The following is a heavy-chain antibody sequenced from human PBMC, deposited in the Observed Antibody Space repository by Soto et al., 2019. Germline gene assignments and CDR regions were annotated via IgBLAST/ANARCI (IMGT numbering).Heavy chain of an antibody. CDR3: ARDLSGGSSWYEFDS. J-gene: IGHJ4*02. V-gene: IGHV4-59*01. Sequence: NPSETLSLTCTVSGDSIRSSYWSWVRQPPGKGLEWIGYVHYSGATNSNPSLKSRVTISADTSKNQFSLKVVSVTPSDTAVYFCARDLSGGSSWYEFDSWGPGILVTVSS. CDR2: VHYSGAT. D-gene: IGHD6-13*01. CDR1: GDSIRSSY.